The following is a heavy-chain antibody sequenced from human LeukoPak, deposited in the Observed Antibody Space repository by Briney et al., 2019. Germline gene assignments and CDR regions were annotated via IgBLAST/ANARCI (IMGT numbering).Heavy chain of an antibody. V-gene: IGHV3-74*01. CDR2: INSDGSST. D-gene: IGHD3-22*01. Sequence: GGSLRLSCAASGYTFSSYEMNWVRKAPGKGLVWVSRINSDGSSTSYADSVKGRFTISRDNAKNMLYLQMNSLRAEDTAVYYCARTGSTYDSSGYYYWGQGTLVTVSS. CDR1: GYTFSSYE. J-gene: IGHJ4*02. CDR3: ARTGSTYDSSGYYY.